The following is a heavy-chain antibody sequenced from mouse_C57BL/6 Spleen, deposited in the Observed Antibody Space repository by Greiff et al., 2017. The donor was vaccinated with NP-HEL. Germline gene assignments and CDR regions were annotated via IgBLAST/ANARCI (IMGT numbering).Heavy chain of an antibody. CDR2: IYPGSGDT. V-gene: IGHV1-76*01. CDR1: GYTFTDYC. CDR3: TRAGYDDSSYIYAMDH. Sequence: QVQLQQSGAELVRPGASVKLSCKASGYTFTDYCINWVKQRPGQGLEWIARIYPGSGDTYYNEKFKGKATLTAEKSSSTAYMQLSSLTSEDSAVYFCTRAGYDDSSYIYAMDHGGKGTSVRVSS. D-gene: IGHD1-1*01. J-gene: IGHJ4*01.